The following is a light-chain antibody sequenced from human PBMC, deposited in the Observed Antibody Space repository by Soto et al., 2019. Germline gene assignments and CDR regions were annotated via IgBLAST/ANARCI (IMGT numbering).Light chain of an antibody. CDR2: DVS. CDR1: SSDVGGYNY. Sequence: QSALTQPASVSGSPGQSITISCTGTSSDVGGYNYVSWYQQHPGKAPKLIIHDVSNRPSGVSNRFSGSKSGNTASLTISGLQAEDEADYDCSSYTRSSARYVFGPGTKVTVL. CDR3: SSYTRSSARYV. V-gene: IGLV2-14*01. J-gene: IGLJ1*01.